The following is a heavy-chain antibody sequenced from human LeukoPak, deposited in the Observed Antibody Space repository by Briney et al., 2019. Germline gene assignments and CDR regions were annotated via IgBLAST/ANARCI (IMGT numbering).Heavy chain of an antibody. CDR1: GFTFSSYS. D-gene: IGHD2-2*01. V-gene: IGHV3-48*01. J-gene: IGHJ6*02. CDR3: ARDIVVVPAAMYGMDV. Sequence: GGSLRLSCAASGFTFSSYSMNWVRQAPGKGLEWVSYISSSSSTIYYADSVKGRFTISRDNAKNSLYLQMNSLRAEDTAVYYCARDIVVVPAAMYGMDVWGQGTTVTVSS. CDR2: ISSSSSTI.